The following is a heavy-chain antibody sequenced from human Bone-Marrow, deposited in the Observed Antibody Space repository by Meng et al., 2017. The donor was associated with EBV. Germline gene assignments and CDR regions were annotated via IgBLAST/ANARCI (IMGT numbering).Heavy chain of an antibody. CDR2: INHSGST. Sequence: QVQLQQLGGGLLKPSETLAPPCAVYGGSFSGYYWSWIRQPPGKGLEWIGEINHSGSTNYNPSLKSRVTISVDTSKNQFSLKLSSVTAADTAVYYCAREVYNWFDPWGQGTLVTVSS. CDR3: AREVYNWFDP. V-gene: IGHV4-34*01. J-gene: IGHJ5*02. CDR1: GGSFSGYY. D-gene: IGHD6-6*01.